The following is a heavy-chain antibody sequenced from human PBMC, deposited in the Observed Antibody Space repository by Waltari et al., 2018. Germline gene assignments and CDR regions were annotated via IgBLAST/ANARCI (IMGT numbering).Heavy chain of an antibody. J-gene: IGHJ4*02. D-gene: IGHD2-15*01. CDR2: IYHSGST. V-gene: IGHV4-38-2*02. CDR3: ARELGYAGDY. CDR1: GYSIISGYS. Sequence: QVQLQESGPGLVKPSATLSLTCAVSGYSIISGYSWGWIRQPPGKGLEWIGSIYHSGSTYYNPSLKSRVTISVDTSKNQFSLKLSSVTAADTAVYYCARELGYAGDYWGQGTLVTVSS.